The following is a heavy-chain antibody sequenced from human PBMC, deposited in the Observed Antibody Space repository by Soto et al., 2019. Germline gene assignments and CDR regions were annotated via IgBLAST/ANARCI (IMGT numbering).Heavy chain of an antibody. J-gene: IGHJ6*02. CDR1: VYTFTSYY. V-gene: IGHV1-46*01. Sequence: ASVTVSCKASVYTFTSYYRHWVRQAPGQGLEWMGIINPSGGSTSYAQKFQGRVTMTRDTSTSTVYMELSSLRSEDTAVYYCARDMYYYGSGSRTGLPYYYYYGMDVWGQGTTVTVSS. CDR2: INPSGGST. CDR3: ARDMYYYGSGSRTGLPYYYYYGMDV. D-gene: IGHD3-10*01.